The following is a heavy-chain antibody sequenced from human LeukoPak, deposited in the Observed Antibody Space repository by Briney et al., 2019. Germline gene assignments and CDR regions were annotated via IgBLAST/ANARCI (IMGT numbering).Heavy chain of an antibody. CDR1: GYTFTGYY. Sequence: GASVKVSCKTSGYTFTGYYIQWVRQAPGQGLEWMGYINPTSGGTNYAQEFQGRVTMTRDTSISTAYMELSRLTSDDTAVYYCAKDPNGDYIGAFDIWGQGTMVTVSS. D-gene: IGHD4-17*01. CDR2: INPTSGGT. J-gene: IGHJ3*02. V-gene: IGHV1-2*02. CDR3: AKDPNGDYIGAFDI.